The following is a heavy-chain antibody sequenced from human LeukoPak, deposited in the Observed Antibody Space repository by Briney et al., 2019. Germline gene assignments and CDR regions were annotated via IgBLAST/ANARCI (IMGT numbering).Heavy chain of an antibody. CDR2: ISSNGGST. CDR3: VKNIVVVVAAPVRAFDI. J-gene: IGHJ3*02. V-gene: IGHV3-64D*09. Sequence: GGSLRLSCSASGFTFSGYAMHWVRQAPGKGLEYVSAISSNGGSTYYADSVKGRFTISRDNSKNTLYLQMSSLRAEDTAVYYCVKNIVVVVAAPVRAFDIWGQGTMVTVSS. CDR1: GFTFSGYA. D-gene: IGHD2-15*01.